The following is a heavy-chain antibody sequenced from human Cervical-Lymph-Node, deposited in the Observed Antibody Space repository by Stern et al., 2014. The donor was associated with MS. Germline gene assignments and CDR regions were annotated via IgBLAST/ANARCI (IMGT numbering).Heavy chain of an antibody. Sequence: VQLVQSGAEVTKPGASVKVSCKASGYNFTNYYMHWVRQAPGQGLEWMGIINPSGGDTRYAQKFQGRVTMTRDTSTSTVYMELSSLRSEDTAVYYCARDYIVVVQAANDPRNYYYYGMDVWGQGTTVTVSS. V-gene: IGHV1-46*01. CDR3: ARDYIVVVQAANDPRNYYYYGMDV. J-gene: IGHJ6*02. CDR2: INPSGGDT. D-gene: IGHD2-2*01. CDR1: GYNFTNYY.